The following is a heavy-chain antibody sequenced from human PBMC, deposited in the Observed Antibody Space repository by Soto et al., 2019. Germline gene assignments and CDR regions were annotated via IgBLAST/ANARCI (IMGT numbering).Heavy chain of an antibody. Sequence: PGGSLRLSCAASGFTFSNVWMSWVCQAPGKGLEWVGRVKSKSDGGTIDYAAPVKGRYTISRDDSKNTLYLQMNSLKTDDTAVYYCATSSGYNYGYYYYGMDVWGQGTTVTVSS. CDR3: ATSSGYNYGYYYYGMDV. D-gene: IGHD5-18*01. CDR2: VKSKSDGGTI. J-gene: IGHJ6*02. V-gene: IGHV3-15*01. CDR1: GFTFSNVW.